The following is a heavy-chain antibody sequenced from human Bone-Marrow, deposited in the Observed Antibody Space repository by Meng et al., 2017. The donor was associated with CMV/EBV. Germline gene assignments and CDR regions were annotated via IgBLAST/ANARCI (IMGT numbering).Heavy chain of an antibody. D-gene: IGHD3-22*01. Sequence: SGGTFSSYHIRWVRQPPGQGLEWMGRIIPILGIANYAQKFQGRVTITADKSTSTAYMELSSLRSEDTAVYYCARDANDFYDSSGDTPWGQGTLVTVSS. CDR2: IIPILGIA. CDR3: ARDANDFYDSSGDTP. J-gene: IGHJ5*02. V-gene: IGHV1-69*04. CDR1: GGTFSSYH.